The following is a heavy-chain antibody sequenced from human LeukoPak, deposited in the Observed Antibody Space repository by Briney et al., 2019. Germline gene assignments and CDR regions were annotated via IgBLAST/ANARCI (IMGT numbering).Heavy chain of an antibody. D-gene: IGHD3-22*01. Sequence: GGSLRLSCAASGFIFTNYAMHWVRQAPDKGLEWVAFIRYDGSNKYYADSVKGRFTISRDNSKKMLYLQMNSLRPEDTAMYYCSNARYDSSGYPAAFDYWGQGTLVTASS. V-gene: IGHV3-30*02. CDR2: IRYDGSNK. CDR1: GFIFTNYA. J-gene: IGHJ4*02. CDR3: SNARYDSSGYPAAFDY.